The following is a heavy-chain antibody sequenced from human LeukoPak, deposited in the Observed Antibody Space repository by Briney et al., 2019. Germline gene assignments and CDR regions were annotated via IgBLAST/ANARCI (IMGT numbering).Heavy chain of an antibody. J-gene: IGHJ4*02. CDR3: ARENEGATTPFDY. CDR2: IIPILGIA. D-gene: IGHD1-26*01. CDR1: GGTFSSYA. V-gene: IGHV1-69*04. Sequence: SVKVSCKASGGTFSSYAISWVRQAPGQGLEWMGRIIPILGIANYAQKFQGRATITADKSTSTAYMELSSLRSEDTVVYYCARENEGATTPFDYWGQGTLVTVSS.